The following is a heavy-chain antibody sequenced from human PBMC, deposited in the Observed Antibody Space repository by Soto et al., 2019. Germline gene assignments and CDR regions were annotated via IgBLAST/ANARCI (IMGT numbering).Heavy chain of an antibody. D-gene: IGHD3-22*01. CDR2: IYYSGST. CDR3: ARATGYYYDSSGYSDAFDI. Sequence: SQSLPLTCTVSGGSIISYYWSWIRQPPGKGLEWIGYIYYSGSTNYNPCLKSRVTISVDTSKNQFSLKLSSVTAPDTAVYYCARATGYYYDSSGYSDAFDIWGQGTMVSVSS. CDR1: GGSIISYY. J-gene: IGHJ3*02. V-gene: IGHV4-59*01.